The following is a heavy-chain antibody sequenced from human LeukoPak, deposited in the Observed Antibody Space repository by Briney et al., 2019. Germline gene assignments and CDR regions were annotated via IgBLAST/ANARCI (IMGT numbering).Heavy chain of an antibody. D-gene: IGHD6-13*01. V-gene: IGHV3-33*01. CDR2: IWYDGSNK. J-gene: IGHJ4*02. CDR3: ARDRRGSSSWYLFDY. Sequence: PGGSLRLSCAASGFTFSSYGMHWVRQAPGKGLEWVAVIWYDGSNKYYADSVKGRFTISRDNSKNTLYVQMNSLRAEDTAVYYCARDRRGSSSWYLFDYWGQGTLVTVSS. CDR1: GFTFSSYG.